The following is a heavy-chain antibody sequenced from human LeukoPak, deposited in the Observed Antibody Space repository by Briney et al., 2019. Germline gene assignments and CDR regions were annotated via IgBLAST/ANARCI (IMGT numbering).Heavy chain of an antibody. CDR2: IYYSGST. V-gene: IGHV4-31*03. D-gene: IGHD2-2*01. J-gene: IGHJ6*03. Sequence: SETLSLTCTVSGGSISSGGYYWSWIRQHPGKGLEWIGYIYYSGSTYYNPSLKSRATISVDTSKNQFSLKLSSVTAADTAVYYCAGNSYCSSTSCYLYYYYYMDVWGKGTTVTVSS. CDR3: AGNSYCSSTSCYLYYYYYMDV. CDR1: GGSISSGGYY.